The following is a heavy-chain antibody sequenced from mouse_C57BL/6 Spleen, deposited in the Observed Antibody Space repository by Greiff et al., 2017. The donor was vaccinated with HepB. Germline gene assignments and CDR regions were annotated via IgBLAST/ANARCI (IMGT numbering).Heavy chain of an antibody. CDR1: GFSFNTYA. CDR3: VRDGSPAWFAY. CDR2: IRSKSNNYAT. Sequence: EVKLVESGGGLVQPKGSLKLSCAASGFSFNTYAMNWVRQAPGKGLEWVARIRSKSNNYATYYADSVKDRFTISRDDSESMLYLQMNNLKTEDTAMYYCVRDGSPAWFAYWGQGTLVTVSA. J-gene: IGHJ3*01. V-gene: IGHV10-1*01.